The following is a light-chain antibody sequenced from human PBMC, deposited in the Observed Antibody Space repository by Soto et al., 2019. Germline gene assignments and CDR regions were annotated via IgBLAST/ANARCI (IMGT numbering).Light chain of an antibody. Sequence: QSALNQPPSAPGSPGQSVTISCTGTSSDVGAYNYVSWYQQHPGKAPKLMIYEVSKRPSGVPDRFSGSKSGNTASLTVSGLQTEDEADYYCSSKRDRNSYVFGTGTKLTVL. V-gene: IGLV2-8*01. J-gene: IGLJ1*01. CDR2: EVS. CDR3: SSKRDRNSYV. CDR1: SSDVGAYNY.